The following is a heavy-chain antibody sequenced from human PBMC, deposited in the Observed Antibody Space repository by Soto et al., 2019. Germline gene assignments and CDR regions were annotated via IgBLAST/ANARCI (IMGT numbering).Heavy chain of an antibody. V-gene: IGHV3-21*01. D-gene: IGHD2-2*01. CDR1: GFTLSAHT. CDR2: ISSDSRYI. CDR3: ARGHCSRTSCYTGGYYYYPMDV. J-gene: IGHJ6*02. Sequence: VGSLRLSCAASGFTLSAHTMNWVRQAPGKGLEWVSSISSDSRYIYYADSVKGRFTISRDNARNSLDLQMNNLRAEDTAVYHCARGHCSRTSCYTGGYYYYPMDVWGQRTTVTVSS.